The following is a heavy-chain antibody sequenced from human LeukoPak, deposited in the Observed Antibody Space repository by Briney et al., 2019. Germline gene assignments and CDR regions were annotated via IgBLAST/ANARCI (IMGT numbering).Heavy chain of an antibody. CDR3: VREGMIPFGGDVDVDYWL. CDR2: INPNSGRT. CDR1: GYTFTGHY. Sequence: ASVRVSCKASGYTFTGHYMNWVRQAPGQGLEWMGWINPNSGRTNYAQNFQGRVTMTRDPSISTAYMELSRLRSDDTAVYYCVREGMIPFGGDVDVDYWLWGQGTLVTVSS. J-gene: IGHJ4*02. V-gene: IGHV1-2*02. D-gene: IGHD3-16*01.